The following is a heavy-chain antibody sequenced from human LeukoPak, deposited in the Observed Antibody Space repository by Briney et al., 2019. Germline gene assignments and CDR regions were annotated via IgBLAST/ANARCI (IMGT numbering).Heavy chain of an antibody. D-gene: IGHD2-21*02. CDR2: IYYSGST. Sequence: PSETLSLTCTVSGGSISSYYWSWIRQPPGKGLEWIGYIYYSGSTPYNPSLKSRVTMAVDTSKNQFSLKLSSVTAADTAVYYCARGVVTAPQTFDYWGQGTLVTVSS. J-gene: IGHJ4*02. CDR3: ARGVVTAPQTFDY. V-gene: IGHV4-59*01. CDR1: GGSISSYY.